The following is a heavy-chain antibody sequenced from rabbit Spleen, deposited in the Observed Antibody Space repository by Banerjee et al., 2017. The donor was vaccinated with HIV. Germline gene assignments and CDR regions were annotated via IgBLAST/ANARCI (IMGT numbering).Heavy chain of an antibody. CDR1: GFDLSNYG. J-gene: IGHJ4*01. CDR2: IDPIFSST. Sequence: QEQLVESGGGLVQPGGSLKLSCKASGFDLSNYGMSWVRQAPGKGLEWIGYIDPIFSSTHYASWAKGRFTISKTSSTTVTLQMTSLTAADTATYFCARDMTDVIGWNFGWWGPGTLVTVS. V-gene: IGHV1S45*01. D-gene: IGHD1-1*01. CDR3: ARDMTDVIGWNFGW.